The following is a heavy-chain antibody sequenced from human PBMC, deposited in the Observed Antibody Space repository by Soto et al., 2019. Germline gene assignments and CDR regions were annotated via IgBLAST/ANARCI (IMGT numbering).Heavy chain of an antibody. CDR3: ARTDSAGRWAAWY. J-gene: IGHJ1*01. V-gene: IGHV4-61*03. D-gene: IGHD6-13*01. CDR2: IHNSVNT. Sequence: ALSLTCAVSGDSVGSGGYFWSWIRQSPGKGLEWIGHIHNSVNTEYNPPLRGRVTISVGTSKNHFSLNLRSVTAADTAIYYCARTDSAGRWAAWYWGQGTLVTVSS. CDR1: GDSVGSGGYF.